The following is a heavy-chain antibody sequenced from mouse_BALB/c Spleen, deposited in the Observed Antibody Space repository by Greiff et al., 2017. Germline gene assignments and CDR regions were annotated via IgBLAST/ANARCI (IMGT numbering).Heavy chain of an antibody. D-gene: IGHD2-1*01. CDR1: GFTFSDYY. J-gene: IGHJ4*01. CDR2: ISDGGSYT. Sequence: EVKVVESGGGLVKPGGSLKLSCAASGFTFSDYYMYWVRQTPEKRLEWVATISDGGSYTYYPDSVKGRFTISRDNAKNNLYLQMSSLKSEDTAMYYCARDGYYGNYGVMDYWGQGTSVTVSS. CDR3: ARDGYYGNYGVMDY. V-gene: IGHV5-4*02.